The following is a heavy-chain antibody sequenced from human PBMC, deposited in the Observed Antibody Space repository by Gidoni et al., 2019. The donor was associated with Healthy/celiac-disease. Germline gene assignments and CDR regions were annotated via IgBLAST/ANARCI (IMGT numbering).Heavy chain of an antibody. CDR3: ARGAGIAAAGNWFDP. D-gene: IGHD6-13*01. Sequence: QVQLQQWGAGLLKPSETLSLTCAVYGGSFSGYYWSWIRQPPGKGLEWIGEINHSGSTNYNPSLKSRVTISVDTSKNQFSLKLSSVTAADTAVYYCARGAGIAAAGNWFDPWGQGTLVTVSS. V-gene: IGHV4-34*01. CDR1: GGSFSGYY. J-gene: IGHJ5*02. CDR2: INHSGST.